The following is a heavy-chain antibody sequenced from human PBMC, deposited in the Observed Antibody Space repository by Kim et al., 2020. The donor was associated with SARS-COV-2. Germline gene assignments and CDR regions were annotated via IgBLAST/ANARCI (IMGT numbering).Heavy chain of an antibody. J-gene: IGHJ3*02. CDR2: INSDGSST. CDR3: ASWRCCGDCYHDAFDI. Sequence: GGSLRLSCAASGFTFSSYWMHWVRQAPGKGLVWVSRINSDGSSTSYADSVKGRFTISRDNAKNTLYLQMNSLRAEDTAVYYCASWRCCGDCYHDAFDIWGQGTMVTVSS. V-gene: IGHV3-74*01. CDR1: GFTFSSYW. D-gene: IGHD2-21*02.